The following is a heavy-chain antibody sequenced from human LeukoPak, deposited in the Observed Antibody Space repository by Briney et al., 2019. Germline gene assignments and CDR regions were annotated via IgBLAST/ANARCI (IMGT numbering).Heavy chain of an antibody. CDR2: INHSGST. Sequence: PSETLSLTCAVYGGSFSGYYWSWIRQPPGKGLEWIGEINHSGSTNYNPPLKSRVTISEDTSKNQFSLKLSSVTAADTAVYYCARHRTAINRYGPYDAFDIWGQGTMVTVSS. CDR3: ARHRTAINRYGPYDAFDI. D-gene: IGHD5-18*01. J-gene: IGHJ3*02. V-gene: IGHV4-34*01. CDR1: GGSFSGYY.